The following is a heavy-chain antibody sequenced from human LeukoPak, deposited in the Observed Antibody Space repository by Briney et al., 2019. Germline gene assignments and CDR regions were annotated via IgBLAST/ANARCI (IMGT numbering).Heavy chain of an antibody. Sequence: NPSQTLSLTCTVSGDSINSGDYSWNWIRQPPGKGLEWIGYIYHGGSTYYNPSLQSRVTISVDTSKNQFSLKLSSVTAADTAVYYCARIIRDGYNYILHAFDIWGQGTMVTVSS. D-gene: IGHD5-24*01. CDR1: GDSINSGDYS. CDR2: IYHGGST. V-gene: IGHV4-30-2*02. CDR3: ARIIRDGYNYILHAFDI. J-gene: IGHJ3*02.